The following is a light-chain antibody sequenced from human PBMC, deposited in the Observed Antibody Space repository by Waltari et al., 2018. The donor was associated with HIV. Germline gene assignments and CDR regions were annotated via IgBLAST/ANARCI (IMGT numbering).Light chain of an antibody. CDR1: DIGSKS. V-gene: IGLV3-21*04. CDR3: QVWDSSSDHVV. CDR2: YDS. J-gene: IGLJ2*01. Sequence: SYVLTQPPSVSVAPGKTARITCGGSDIGSKSVHWYQQKPGQAPVVVIYYDSDRPSGIPGRFSGSNSRNTATLTISRVEAGDEADYYCQVWDSSSDHVVFGGGTKLTVL.